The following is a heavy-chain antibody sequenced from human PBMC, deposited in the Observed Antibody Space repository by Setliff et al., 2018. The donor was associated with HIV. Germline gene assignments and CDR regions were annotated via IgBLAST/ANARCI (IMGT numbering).Heavy chain of an antibody. J-gene: IGHJ4*02. Sequence: PSETLSLTCTVSGGSISSDYGSWIRQPPGKGLEWIGYIYYSGSTDYNPTLKSRDTISVDTSNNQFYLRLSSVTASDTAVYYCSRVLTGPHRHFDYWGQGTLVTVSS. CDR1: GGSISSDY. D-gene: IGHD3-9*01. CDR3: SRVLTGPHRHFDY. V-gene: IGHV4-59*01. CDR2: IYYSGST.